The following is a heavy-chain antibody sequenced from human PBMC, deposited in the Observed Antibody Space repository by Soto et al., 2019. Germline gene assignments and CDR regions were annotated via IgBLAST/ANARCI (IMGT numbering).Heavy chain of an antibody. J-gene: IGHJ4*02. CDR3: ARGHDANND. CDR2: ISHSGST. V-gene: IGHV4-30-2*01. CDR1: GGSISSGGYS. Sequence: QLQLQESGSGLVKPSQTLSLTCAVSGGSISSGGYSWSWIRQPPGKGLEWIGYISHSGSTYYNQSLKRRVTISMDTSKHQFSLKLNSVTAADTAVYYCARGHDANNDWGQGTLVTVSS. D-gene: IGHD2-8*01.